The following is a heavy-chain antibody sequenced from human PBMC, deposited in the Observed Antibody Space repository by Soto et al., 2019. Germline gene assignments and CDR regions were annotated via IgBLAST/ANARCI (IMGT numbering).Heavy chain of an antibody. CDR1: GFTFSSYS. Sequence: GVSLRLSCAASGFTFSSYSMNWVRQAPGKGLEWVSYISSSSSTIYYADSVKGRFTISRDNAKNSLYLQMNSLRDEDTAVYYCAIGQDSSSWNDAFAIWGQGKMVTV. CDR2: ISSSSSTI. CDR3: AIGQDSSSWNDAFAI. J-gene: IGHJ3*02. V-gene: IGHV3-48*02. D-gene: IGHD6-13*01.